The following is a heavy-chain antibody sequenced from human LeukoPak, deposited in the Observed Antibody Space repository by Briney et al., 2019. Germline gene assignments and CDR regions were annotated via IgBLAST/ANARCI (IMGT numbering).Heavy chain of an antibody. CDR1: GYTFSSYE. CDR2: ISSSGSTI. D-gene: IGHD3-22*01. Sequence: AGGSLRLSSADSGYTFSSYEMNWVRQAPGKGLEWVSYISSSGSTIYYADSVKGRFTISRDNAKNSLYLQMNSLRAEDTAVYYCARDHYYDKAFDIWGQGTMVTVSS. J-gene: IGHJ3*02. V-gene: IGHV3-48*03. CDR3: ARDHYYDKAFDI.